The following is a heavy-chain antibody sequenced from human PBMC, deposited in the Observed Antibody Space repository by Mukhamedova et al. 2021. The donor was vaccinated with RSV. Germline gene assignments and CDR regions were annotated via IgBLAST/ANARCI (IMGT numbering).Heavy chain of an antibody. CDR3: AKDGNCRGTTCLHGLMDV. D-gene: IGHD2-2*01. Sequence: AEYMGGRFIISRDNSKNTLYLQMNSLRAEDTALYYCAKDGNCRGTTCLHGLMDVWGRGTTVSVSS. J-gene: IGHJ6*02. V-gene: IGHV3-23*01.